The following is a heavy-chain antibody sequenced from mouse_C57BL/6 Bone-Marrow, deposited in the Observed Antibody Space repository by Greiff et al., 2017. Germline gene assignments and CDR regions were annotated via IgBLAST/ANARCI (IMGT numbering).Heavy chain of an antibody. CDR1: GYAFSSYW. CDR2: IYPGDGDT. V-gene: IGHV1-80*01. J-gene: IGHJ2*01. D-gene: IGHD4-1*01. Sequence: QVQLKQSGAELVKPGASVKISCKASGYAFSSYWMNWVKQRPGKGLEWIGQIYPGDGDTNYNGKFKGKATLTADKSSSTAYRQLSSLTSEASAVYFCARWTGTDFDDWGQGTTLTVSS. CDR3: ARWTGTDFDD.